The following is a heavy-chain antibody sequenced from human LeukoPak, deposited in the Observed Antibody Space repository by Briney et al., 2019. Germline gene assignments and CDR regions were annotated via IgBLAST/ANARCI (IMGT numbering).Heavy chain of an antibody. CDR2: IKQDGSKK. D-gene: IGHD3-22*01. V-gene: IGHV3-7*03. CDR3: ATPLDYYDTSGYHQGGD. CDR1: GFTFSSYW. Sequence: GGSLRLSCAASGFTFSSYWMSWVRQAPGKGLEWVANIKQDGSKKNYVDSVKGRFTISRDNARNSLYLQMNSLRAEDTAVYYCATPLDYYDTSGYHQGGDWGQGTLVTVSS. J-gene: IGHJ4*02.